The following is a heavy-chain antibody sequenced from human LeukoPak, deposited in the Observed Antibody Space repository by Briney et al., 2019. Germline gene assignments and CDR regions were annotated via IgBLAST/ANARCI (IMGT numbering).Heavy chain of an antibody. V-gene: IGHV4-61*02. CDR3: ARAGVYYPLDY. J-gene: IGHJ4*02. CDR2: IYTSGST. Sequence: KSSETLSLTCTVPGGSISSGSYYWSWIRQPAGKGLEWIGRIYTSGSTNYNPSLKSLVTISVDTSKNQFSLRLSSVTAADTAVYYCARAGVYYPLDYWGQGTLVTVSS. CDR1: GGSISSGSYY. D-gene: IGHD6-13*01.